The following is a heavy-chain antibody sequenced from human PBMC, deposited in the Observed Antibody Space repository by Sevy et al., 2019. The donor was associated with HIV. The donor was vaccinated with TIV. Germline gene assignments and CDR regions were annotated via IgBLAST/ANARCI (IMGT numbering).Heavy chain of an antibody. CDR2: ISAYNGNT. CDR3: ARDGYCSGGSCYPNYYYGMDV. V-gene: IGHV1-18*01. D-gene: IGHD2-15*01. J-gene: IGHJ6*02. Sequence: ASVKVSCKASGYTFTSYGISWVRQAPGQGLEWMGWISAYNGNTNYAQKLQGRVTMTTDTSTSTAYMELRSLRSDETAVYYCARDGYCSGGSCYPNYYYGMDVWGQGTTVTVSS. CDR1: GYTFTSYG.